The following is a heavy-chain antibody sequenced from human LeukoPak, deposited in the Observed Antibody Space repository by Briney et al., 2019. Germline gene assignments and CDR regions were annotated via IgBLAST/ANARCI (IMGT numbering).Heavy chain of an antibody. CDR3: AKHQYYYDSSGYPPDY. CDR1: GFTFSSYA. D-gene: IGHD3-22*01. CDR2: ISGSGGST. V-gene: IGHV3-23*01. J-gene: IGHJ4*02. Sequence: PGGSLRLSCAASGFTFSSYAMSWVRQAPGKGLEWVSAISGSGGSTYYADSVKGRFTISRDNSKNTLYLQMNSLRAEDTAVYYCAKHQYYYDSSGYPPDYWGQGTLVSVSS.